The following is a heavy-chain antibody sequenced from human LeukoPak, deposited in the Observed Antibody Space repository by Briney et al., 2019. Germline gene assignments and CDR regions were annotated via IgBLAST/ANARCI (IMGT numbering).Heavy chain of an antibody. J-gene: IGHJ4*02. V-gene: IGHV3-21*01. Sequence: GGSLRLACAASGFTFSSYSMNWVRQAPGKGLEWVSYIGGGSGYIYYADSVKGRFTISRDNAKNSLYLQMNSLRAEDTAVYYWARAIAVAEGYWGQGTLVNVSS. CDR2: IGGGSGYI. CDR1: GFTFSSYS. CDR3: ARAIAVAEGY. D-gene: IGHD6-19*01.